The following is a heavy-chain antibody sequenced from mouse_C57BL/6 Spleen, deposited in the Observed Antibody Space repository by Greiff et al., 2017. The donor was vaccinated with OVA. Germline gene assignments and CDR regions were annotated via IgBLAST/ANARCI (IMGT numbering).Heavy chain of an antibody. CDR1: GYTFTSYD. CDR2: IYPRDGST. CDR3: ARQGGNWGYYFDY. Sequence: VQLQQSGPELVKPGASVKLSCKASGYTFTSYDINWVKQRPGQGLEWIGWIYPRDGSTKYNEKFKGKATLTVDTSSSTAYMELHSLTSEDSAVYFCARQGGNWGYYFDYWGKGTTLTVSS. J-gene: IGHJ2*01. D-gene: IGHD4-1*01. V-gene: IGHV1-85*01.